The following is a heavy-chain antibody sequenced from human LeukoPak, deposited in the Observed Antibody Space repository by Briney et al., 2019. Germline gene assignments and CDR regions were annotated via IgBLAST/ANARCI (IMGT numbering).Heavy chain of an antibody. CDR1: GYTFTSYG. J-gene: IGHJ4*02. Sequence: GASVKVSCKASGYTFTSYGISWVRQAPGQGLEWMGWISAYNGNTNYAQKLQGRVTMTTDTSTSTAYIELRSLRSDDTAVYYCARRTGYYTPTSNFDYWGQGTLVTVSS. CDR3: ARRTGYYTPTSNFDY. CDR2: ISAYNGNT. V-gene: IGHV1-18*04. D-gene: IGHD3/OR15-3a*01.